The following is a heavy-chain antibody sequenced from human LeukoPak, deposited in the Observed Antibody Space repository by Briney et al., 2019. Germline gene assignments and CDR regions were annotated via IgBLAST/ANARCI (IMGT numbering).Heavy chain of an antibody. Sequence: GGSLRLSCAASGFTFSSYAMNWVRQAPGEGLEWVSSLSDGGHSSFYADSVKGRFTIYRDDSQNILYLQMNNLSGDDTALYYCAFSPLGFNYGYAYWGQGTLVTVSS. J-gene: IGHJ4*02. CDR1: GFTFSSYA. CDR2: LSDGGHSS. V-gene: IGHV3-23*01. CDR3: AFSPLGFNYGYAY. D-gene: IGHD5-18*01.